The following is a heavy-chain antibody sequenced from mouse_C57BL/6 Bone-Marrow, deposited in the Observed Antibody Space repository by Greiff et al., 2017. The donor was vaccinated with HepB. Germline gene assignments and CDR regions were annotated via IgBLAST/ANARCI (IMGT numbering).Heavy chain of an antibody. V-gene: IGHV5-16*01. CDR1: GFTFSDYY. D-gene: IGHD2-3*01. J-gene: IGHJ2*01. CDR3: ARDRQDGYWGYFDY. Sequence: EVMLVESEGGLVQPGSSMKLSCTASGFTFSDYYMAWVRQVPEKGLEWVANINYDGSSTYYLDSLKSRFIISRDNAKNILYLQMSSLKSEDTATYYCARDRQDGYWGYFDYWGQGTTLTVSS. CDR2: INYDGSST.